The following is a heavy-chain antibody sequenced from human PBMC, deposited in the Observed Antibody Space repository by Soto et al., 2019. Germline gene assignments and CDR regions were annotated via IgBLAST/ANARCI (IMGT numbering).Heavy chain of an antibody. CDR3: ARDNKRLAAADPFDP. Sequence: QVQLVQSGAEVKKPGASVQVSCKASGYTSTSYGISWVRQAPGQGLAGMGWISAYNGNTNYAQTLQGRVTMPTDTSTRTAYMELRSLRSDDTAVYYCARDNKRLAAADPFDPLGQGTLVTVSS. CDR1: GYTSTSYG. J-gene: IGHJ5*02. CDR2: ISAYNGNT. V-gene: IGHV1-18*01. D-gene: IGHD6-13*01.